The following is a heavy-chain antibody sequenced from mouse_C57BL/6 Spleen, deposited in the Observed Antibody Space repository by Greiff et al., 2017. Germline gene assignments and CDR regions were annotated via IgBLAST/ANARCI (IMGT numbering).Heavy chain of an antibody. CDR3: ARGEAITTVVDHFDY. J-gene: IGHJ2*01. V-gene: IGHV1-69*01. Sequence: QVQLQQPGAELVMPGASVKLSCKASGYTFTSYWMHWVKQRPGQGLEWIGEIDPSDSYTNYNQKFKGKSTLTVDKSSSTAYMQLSSLTSEDSAVYYWARGEAITTVVDHFDYWGQGTTLTVSS. D-gene: IGHD1-1*01. CDR1: GYTFTSYW. CDR2: IDPSDSYT.